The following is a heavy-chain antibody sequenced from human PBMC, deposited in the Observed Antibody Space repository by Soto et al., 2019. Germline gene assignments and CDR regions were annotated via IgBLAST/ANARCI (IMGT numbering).Heavy chain of an antibody. Sequence: QLQLVQSAAEVKKPGASVRVSCKAYGYPFIKYGISWIRQAPEQGLEWMGWIKVDSGYTNYAQNLQGRVTMTADTSSDKSFMELKRLRLDDAAVYFFATSYYSGFDPSGQGTL. CDR1: GYPFIKYG. J-gene: IGHJ5*02. D-gene: IGHD3-10*01. CDR3: ATSYYSGFDP. CDR2: IKVDSGYT. V-gene: IGHV1-18*04.